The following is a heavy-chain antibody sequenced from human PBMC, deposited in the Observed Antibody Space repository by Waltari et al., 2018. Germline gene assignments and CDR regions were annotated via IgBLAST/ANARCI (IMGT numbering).Heavy chain of an antibody. D-gene: IGHD2-15*01. CDR1: GYTFTDFY. CDR3: VVGGYCSPSICPWDY. J-gene: IGHJ4*02. V-gene: IGHV1-69-2*01. Sequence: VQVVQSGAEVKKPGATVKISCKASGYTFTDFYIHWLQLAPGKGLEWMGRVNTEDGETMYGMNCRDRITMTADTSTNTAYMELSSLRSADTAVYYCVVGGYCSPSICPWDYWGQGTLVTVSS. CDR2: VNTEDGET.